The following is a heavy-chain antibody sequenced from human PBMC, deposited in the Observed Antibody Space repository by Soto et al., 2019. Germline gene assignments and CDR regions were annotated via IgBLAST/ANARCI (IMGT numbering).Heavy chain of an antibody. V-gene: IGHV3-53*01. CDR2: IYSGGYT. J-gene: IGHJ4*02. Sequence: GGSLRLSCAVSGFTVSNNYMSWVRQAPGKGLEGVSVIYSGGYTAYGDSVKGRFTISRDNSKNTLYLQMNSLTAEDTAVYYCANLHTASYDYWGLGTLVTVSS. CDR1: GFTVSNNY. D-gene: IGHD5-18*01. CDR3: ANLHTASYDY.